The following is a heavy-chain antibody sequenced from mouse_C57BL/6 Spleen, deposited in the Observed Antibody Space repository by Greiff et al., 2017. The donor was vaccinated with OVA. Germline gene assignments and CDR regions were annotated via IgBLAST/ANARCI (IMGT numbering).Heavy chain of an antibody. D-gene: IGHD1-1*01. CDR1: GYAFTDYL. CDR2: IYPGSGGT. V-gene: IGHV1-54*01. CDR3: ARSNGGYYWFAY. Sequence: VQVVESGAELVRPGTSVKVSCKASGYAFTDYLIEWVKQRPGQGLEWIGVIYPGSGGTTYNEKFKGKATLTADKSTSTAYMQLMSLTSEDSAFYFCARSNGGYYWFAYWGQGTLVTVSA. J-gene: IGHJ3*01.